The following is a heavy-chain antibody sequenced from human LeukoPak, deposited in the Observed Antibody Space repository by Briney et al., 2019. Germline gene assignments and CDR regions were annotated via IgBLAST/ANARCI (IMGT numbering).Heavy chain of an antibody. Sequence: SETLSLTCAVYGGSFSGYYWSWIRQPPGKGLEWIGEINHSGSTNYNPSLKSRVTISLDTSKNQFSLKLSSVTAADTAVYYCARGRIAAAGRSSNWFDPWGQGTLVTVSS. J-gene: IGHJ5*02. V-gene: IGHV4-34*01. CDR1: GGSFSGYY. D-gene: IGHD6-13*01. CDR3: ARGRIAAAGRSSNWFDP. CDR2: INHSGST.